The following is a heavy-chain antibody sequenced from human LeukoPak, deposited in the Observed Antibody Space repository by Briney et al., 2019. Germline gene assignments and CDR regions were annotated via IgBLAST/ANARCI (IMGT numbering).Heavy chain of an antibody. D-gene: IGHD3-10*01. J-gene: IGHJ5*02. CDR2: ISSSNLTI. CDR1: GFTFSSYS. CDR3: ASWLSKSA. V-gene: IGHV3-48*01. Sequence: TGGSLRLSCAASGFTFSSYSMNWVRQAPGKGLEWVSYISSSNLTIYYADSVKGRSTISRDNAKNSLYLQMNSLRAEDTAVYYCASWLSKSAWGQGTLVTVSS.